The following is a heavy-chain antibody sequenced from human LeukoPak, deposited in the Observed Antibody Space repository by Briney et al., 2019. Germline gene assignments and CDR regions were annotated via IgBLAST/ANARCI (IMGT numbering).Heavy chain of an antibody. CDR2: INGDGNTT. J-gene: IGHJ5*02. CDR3: ARDLDGSGNYHWFDP. CDR1: GFTFSSYW. D-gene: IGHD3-10*01. V-gene: IGHV3-74*01. Sequence: GGSLRLSCAASGFTFSSYWMHWVRQAPGKGLVWVSRINGDGNTTTYADSVKGRFTISRDNAKNTLYVQMNSLRVEDTAVYYCARDLDGSGNYHWFDPWGQGTLVTVSS.